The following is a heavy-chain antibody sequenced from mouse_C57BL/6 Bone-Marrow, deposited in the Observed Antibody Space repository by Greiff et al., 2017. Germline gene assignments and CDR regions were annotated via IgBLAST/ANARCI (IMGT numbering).Heavy chain of an antibody. D-gene: IGHD1-1*01. J-gene: IGHJ1*03. V-gene: IGHV1-61*01. CDR2: IYPSDSET. CDR3: ARWGVVLNWYLDV. CDR1: GYTFTSYW. Sequence: VQLQQPGAELVRPGSSVKLSCKASGYTFTSYWMDWVKQRPGQGLEWIGNIYPSDSETHYNQKFKDKATLTVDKSSSAAYMQLSSLTSEDSAVYYCARWGVVLNWYLDVWGTGTTVTVSS.